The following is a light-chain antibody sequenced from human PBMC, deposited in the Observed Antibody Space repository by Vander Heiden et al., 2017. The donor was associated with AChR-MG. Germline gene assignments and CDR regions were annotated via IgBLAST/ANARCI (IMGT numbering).Light chain of an antibody. J-gene: IGKJ4*01. V-gene: IGKV3-15*01. CDR1: QSVSSN. Sequence: EIVMTQHPATLSVSPGERANLSCRASQSVSSNLAWYQQKPGQAPRLLIYGASTRATGIPARFSGSGSGTEFTLTISSLQSEDFAVYYCQQYNNWPPELTFGGGTKVEIK. CDR2: GAS. CDR3: QQYNNWPPELT.